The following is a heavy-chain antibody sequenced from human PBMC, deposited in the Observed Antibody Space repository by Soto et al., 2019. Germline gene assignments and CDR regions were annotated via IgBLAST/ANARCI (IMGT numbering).Heavy chain of an antibody. CDR3: ARGGYYDSSGYSSYYYYYGMDV. Sequence: RESLKISCKGSGYSFTSYWIGWVRQMPGKGLEWMGIIYPGDSDTRYSPSFQGQVTISADKSISTAYLQWSSLKASDTAMYYCARGGYYDSSGYSSYYYYYGMDVWGQGTTVTVSS. D-gene: IGHD3-22*01. J-gene: IGHJ6*02. CDR1: GYSFTSYW. V-gene: IGHV5-51*01. CDR2: IYPGDSDT.